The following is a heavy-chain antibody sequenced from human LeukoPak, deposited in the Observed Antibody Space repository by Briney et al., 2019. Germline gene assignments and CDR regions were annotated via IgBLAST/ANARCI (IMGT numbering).Heavy chain of an antibody. CDR3: ARRRRPGPSLDC. CDR1: GGSFSGYY. J-gene: IGHJ4*02. CDR2: INHSGST. D-gene: IGHD6-6*01. Sequence: SETLSLTCAVYGGSFSGYYWSWIRQPPGKGLEWIGEINHSGSTNYNPSLKSRVTISVDTSKTVLSLKLTSVTAADTAVYFCARRRRPGPSLDCWGQGTLVAVSS. V-gene: IGHV4-34*01.